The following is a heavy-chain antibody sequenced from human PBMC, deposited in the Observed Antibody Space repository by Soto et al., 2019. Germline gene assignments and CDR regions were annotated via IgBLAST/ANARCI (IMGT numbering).Heavy chain of an antibody. J-gene: IGHJ4*01. CDR2: IVVGSGNT. CDR3: AAGDYHDTSGYSSDY. CDR1: GFSCITST. V-gene: IGHV1-58*01. D-gene: IGHD3-3*01. Sequence: GASVKVSCKASGFSCITSTVQCAGPARGQPLEWLGWIVVGSGNTIYAQNFQERVTFTRDESTSTAYMELSSLRFDDTGVYYCAAGDYHDTSGYSSDYWG.